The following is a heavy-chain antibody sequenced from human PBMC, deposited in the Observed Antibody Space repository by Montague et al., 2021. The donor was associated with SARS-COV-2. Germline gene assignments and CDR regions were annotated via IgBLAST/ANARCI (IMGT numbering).Heavy chain of an antibody. D-gene: IGHD6-25*01. J-gene: IGHJ2*01. CDR3: AKQTGAGAIVYWYFDL. CDR1: GFAFNNFA. V-gene: IGHV3-23*01. CDR2: IFGSGAGT. Sequence: SRILSFSASGFAFNNFAMTWVRQPPGKGLEWVSSIFGSGAGTYYADSVKGRFTISRDNSRNTVYLQMNSLRAEDTAKYYCAKQTGAGAIVYWYFDLWGRGTVVSVSS.